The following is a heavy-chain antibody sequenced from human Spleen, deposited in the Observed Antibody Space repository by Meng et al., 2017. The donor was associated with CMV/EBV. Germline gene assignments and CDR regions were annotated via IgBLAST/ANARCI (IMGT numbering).Heavy chain of an antibody. CDR1: GCFINSYY. CDR2: IYTSGST. Sequence: HVLLHESAHRLVTPSETLPSVCTVLGCFINSYYWRLIRHPAVKGLEWIGRIYTSGSTNYNPSLKSRVTMSVDTSKNQFSLKLSSVTAADTAVYYCARGGPWGYPLDYWGQGTLVTVSS. V-gene: IGHV4-4*07. D-gene: IGHD2-15*01. J-gene: IGHJ4*02. CDR3: ARGGPWGYPLDY.